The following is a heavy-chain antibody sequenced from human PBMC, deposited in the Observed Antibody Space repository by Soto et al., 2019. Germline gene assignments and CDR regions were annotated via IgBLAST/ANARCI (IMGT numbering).Heavy chain of an antibody. CDR3: GREGRLGVEGVDV. CDR1: GFTFSNHL. CDR2: FAGNFVTL. J-gene: IGHJ4*02. D-gene: IGHD1-26*01. Sequence: EVQLLESGGGLVQPGGSLTLSCAASGFTFSNHLIHWVRQAPGEGLAWVSGFAGNFVTLLYADSVKGRFTISRDNSKNTSDLHMNTRGAEDTAIYYCGREGRLGVEGVDVWGQGRLVTVSS. V-gene: IGHV3-23*01.